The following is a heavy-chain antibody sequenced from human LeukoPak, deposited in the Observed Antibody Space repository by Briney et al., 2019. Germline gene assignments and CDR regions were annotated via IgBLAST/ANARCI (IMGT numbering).Heavy chain of an antibody. CDR3: AKDPPSPSRYFDWLLDY. D-gene: IGHD3-9*01. V-gene: IGHV3-48*03. CDR2: ISNSGSTI. Sequence: GGSLRLSCAASGYTFSSYEMNWVRQAPGKGLEWVSYISNSGSTIYYADSVKGRFTISRDNSKNTLYLQMNSLRAEDTAVYYCAKDPPSPSRYFDWLLDYWGQGTLVTVSS. J-gene: IGHJ4*02. CDR1: GYTFSSYE.